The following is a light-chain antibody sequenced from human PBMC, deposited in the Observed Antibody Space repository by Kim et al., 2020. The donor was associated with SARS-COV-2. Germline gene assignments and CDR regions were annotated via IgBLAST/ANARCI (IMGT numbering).Light chain of an antibody. CDR3: QQYGSSPT. Sequence: ELVLTQSPGTLSLSPGERATLSCRASQSVSSSYLAWYQQKPGQAPRLLIYGASSRATGIPDRFSGSGSGTDFTLTISRLEPEDFAVYYCQQYGSSPTFGQWTKVEIK. CDR1: QSVSSSY. CDR2: GAS. J-gene: IGKJ1*01. V-gene: IGKV3-20*01.